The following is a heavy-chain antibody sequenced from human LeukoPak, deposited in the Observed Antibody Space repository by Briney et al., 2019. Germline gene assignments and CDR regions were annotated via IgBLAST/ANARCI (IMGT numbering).Heavy chain of an antibody. Sequence: PGGSLRLSCAAAGVMFPSYWMTWVRQAAGKGLEWEANIKQDGSEKYYVDSVKGRFTISRDNAKNSVYLQMNSLRAEDTAVYYCARRHHFGFLDSWGQGTLVTVSS. D-gene: IGHD3-10*01. CDR1: GVMFPSYW. CDR3: ARRHHFGFLDS. J-gene: IGHJ4*02. V-gene: IGHV3-7*04. CDR2: IKQDGSEK.